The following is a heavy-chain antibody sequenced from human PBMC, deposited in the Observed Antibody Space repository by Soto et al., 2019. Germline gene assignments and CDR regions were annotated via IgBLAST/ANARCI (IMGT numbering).Heavy chain of an antibody. D-gene: IGHD5-12*01. V-gene: IGHV4-34*01. CDR3: ARGIYSGYAGAYYYYGMDV. CDR2: INHSGST. J-gene: IGHJ6*02. Sequence: TLSLTCAVYGGSFSGYYWSWIRQPPGKGLEWIGEINHSGSTNYNPSLKSRVTISVDTSKNQFSLKLSSVTAADTAVYYCARGIYSGYAGAYYYYGMDVWGQGTTVTVSS. CDR1: GGSFSGYY.